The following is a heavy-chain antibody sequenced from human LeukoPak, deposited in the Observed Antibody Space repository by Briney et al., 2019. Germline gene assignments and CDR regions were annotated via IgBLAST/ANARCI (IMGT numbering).Heavy chain of an antibody. Sequence: GGSLRLSCAASGFTFSSYEMDWVRRAPGKGLEWVSYIGSSGGSRYYADSVKGRFTSSRDNAKNSLYLQMNSLRVEDTAVYYCAREDGDAFDIGGQGTMVSVSS. V-gene: IGHV3-48*03. CDR3: AREDGDAFDI. D-gene: IGHD5-24*01. CDR2: IGSSGGSR. CDR1: GFTFSSYE. J-gene: IGHJ3*02.